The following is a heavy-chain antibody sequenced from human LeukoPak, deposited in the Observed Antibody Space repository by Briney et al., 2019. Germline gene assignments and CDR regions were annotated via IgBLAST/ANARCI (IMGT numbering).Heavy chain of an antibody. D-gene: IGHD1-26*01. CDR3: ARANSGYYYSPLDY. V-gene: IGHV4-34*01. CDR1: GGSFSGYY. Sequence: SETLSLTCAVYGGSFSGYYWSWIRQPPGKGLEWIGEINHSGSTNYNPSLKSRVTISVDTSKNPFALKLSSVTAADTAVYYCARANSGYYYSPLDYWGQGTLVTVSS. J-gene: IGHJ4*02. CDR2: INHSGST.